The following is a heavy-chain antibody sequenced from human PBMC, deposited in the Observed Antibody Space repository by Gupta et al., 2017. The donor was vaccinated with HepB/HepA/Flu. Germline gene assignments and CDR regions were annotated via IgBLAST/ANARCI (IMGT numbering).Heavy chain of an antibody. Sequence: EVQLVESGGGLVQPGTSLRLSCAAAGFIFSNYNMNWVRQAPGKGLEWISSISGSTGRIFYADFVKGRFTISRDNAKNSLYLQMNSLRDDDTALYYCVKDSDDYGWYFDLWGRGTLVTVSS. CDR1: GFIFSNYN. CDR3: VKDSDDYGWYFDL. CDR2: ISGSTGRI. V-gene: IGHV3-48*02. D-gene: IGHD4-17*01. J-gene: IGHJ2*01.